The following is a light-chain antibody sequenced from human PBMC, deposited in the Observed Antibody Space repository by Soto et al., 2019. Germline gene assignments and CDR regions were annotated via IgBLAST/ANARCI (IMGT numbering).Light chain of an antibody. V-gene: IGKV3D-15*01. CDR1: QSVSSK. CDR2: GAS. Sequence: EILMTQSPATLSASVGDRATLTCRASQSVSSKLAWYQQKPGQAPRLLIYGASTWATGIPARFSGSGSGTEFTLPISSLQSEDFAVYYCQQYNNWPSNTFGQGTRLENK. J-gene: IGKJ5*01. CDR3: QQYNNWPSNT.